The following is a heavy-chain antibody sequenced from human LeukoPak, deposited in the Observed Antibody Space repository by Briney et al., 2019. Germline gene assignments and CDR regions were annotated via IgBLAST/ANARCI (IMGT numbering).Heavy chain of an antibody. D-gene: IGHD3-10*01. Sequence: GGSLRLSCAASGFTFNNYWMHWVRQAPGKGLVWVSRINSDGSTTSYADSVKGRFTISRDNAKNTLYLQMNSLRAEDTAEYYCARALSRGEFADYWGQGTLVAVSS. J-gene: IGHJ4*02. V-gene: IGHV3-74*01. CDR2: INSDGSTT. CDR1: GFTFNNYW. CDR3: ARALSRGEFADY.